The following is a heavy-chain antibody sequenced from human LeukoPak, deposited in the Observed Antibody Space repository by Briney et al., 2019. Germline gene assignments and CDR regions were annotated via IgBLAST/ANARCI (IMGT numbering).Heavy chain of an antibody. CDR2: IIPIFGTA. CDR3: ARDQYYDSSGSFDY. Sequence: SVKVSCKASGGTFSSYAISWVRQAPGQGLEWMGGIIPIFGTANYAQKLQGRVTMTTDTSTSTAYMELRSLRSDDTAVYYCARDQYYDSSGSFDYWGQGTLVTVSS. CDR1: GGTFSSYA. D-gene: IGHD3-22*01. V-gene: IGHV1-69*05. J-gene: IGHJ4*02.